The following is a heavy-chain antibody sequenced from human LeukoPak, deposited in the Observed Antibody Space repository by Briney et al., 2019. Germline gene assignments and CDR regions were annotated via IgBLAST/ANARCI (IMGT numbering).Heavy chain of an antibody. CDR1: GDSITSHY. J-gene: IGHJ4*02. CDR2: IYYTGII. CDR3: ARSVDYFDDTGPHMMFDY. Sequence: PSETLSLTCNVSGDSITSHYRNWIRQPPGKGLEWIGYIYYTGIIKYNPSLTSRVSMSVDTSKNQFFLKMKSVTAADTAVYHCARSVDYFDDTGPHMMFDYWGQGSLVTVSS. D-gene: IGHD3-22*01. V-gene: IGHV4-59*11.